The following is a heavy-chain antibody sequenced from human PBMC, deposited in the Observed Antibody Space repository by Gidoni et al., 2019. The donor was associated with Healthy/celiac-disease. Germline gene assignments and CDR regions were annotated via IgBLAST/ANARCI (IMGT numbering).Heavy chain of an antibody. CDR2: ISWNSGSI. J-gene: IGHJ4*02. Sequence: EVQLVESGGGLVQPGRSLRLSCAASGFTFDDYAMHWVRQAPGKGLEWVSGISWNSGSIGYADSVKGRFTISRDNAKNSLYLQMNSLRAEDTALYYCAKSEAYGIWSRIAVAGSPSLFDYWGQGTLVTVSS. CDR3: AKSEAYGIWSRIAVAGSPSLFDY. CDR1: GFTFDDYA. D-gene: IGHD6-19*01. V-gene: IGHV3-9*01.